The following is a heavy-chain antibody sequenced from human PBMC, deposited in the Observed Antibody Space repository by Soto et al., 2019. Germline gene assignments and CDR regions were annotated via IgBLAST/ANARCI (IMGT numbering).Heavy chain of an antibody. CDR2: ISGSGGST. J-gene: IGHJ5*02. V-gene: IGHV3-23*01. D-gene: IGHD3-16*01. Sequence: EVQLLESGGGLVQPRGSLRLSCAASGFTFSSYAMSWVRQAPGKGLEWVSAISGSGGSTYYADSVKGRFTISRDNSKNTLYLQMNSLRAEDTAVYYCAKDKMITFGGAPNWFDPWGQGTLVTVSS. CDR3: AKDKMITFGGAPNWFDP. CDR1: GFTFSSYA.